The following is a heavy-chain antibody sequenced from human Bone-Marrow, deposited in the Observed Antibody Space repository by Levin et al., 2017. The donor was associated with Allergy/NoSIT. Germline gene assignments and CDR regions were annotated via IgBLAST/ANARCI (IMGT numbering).Heavy chain of an antibody. CDR2: IYHTGRT. V-gene: IGHV4-30-2*01. CDR1: GGSISSGPYS. Sequence: PSETLSLTCAVSGGSISSGPYSWSWIRQPPGQGLEWIGFIYHTGRTYYTPSLRSRVTMSIDRSKNQVSLKLSSVTAADTAVYFCARAYYHSGTYGFDFWGQGILVTVSS. J-gene: IGHJ4*02. D-gene: IGHD3-10*01. CDR3: ARAYYHSGTYGFDF.